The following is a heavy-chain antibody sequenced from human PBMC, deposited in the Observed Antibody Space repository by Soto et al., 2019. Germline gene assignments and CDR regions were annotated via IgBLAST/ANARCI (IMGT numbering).Heavy chain of an antibody. CDR1: GGSISSSSYY. CDR2: IYYSGST. J-gene: IGHJ6*02. Sequence: SETLSLTCTVSGGSISSSSYYWGWIRQPPGKGLEWIGSIYYSGSTYYNPSLKSRVTISVDTAKNQFSLKLSSVTAADTAVYYCARELPVPSRIAARYYYYGMDVWGQVTTVTVSS. V-gene: IGHV4-39*07. CDR3: ARELPVPSRIAARYYYYGMDV. D-gene: IGHD6-6*01.